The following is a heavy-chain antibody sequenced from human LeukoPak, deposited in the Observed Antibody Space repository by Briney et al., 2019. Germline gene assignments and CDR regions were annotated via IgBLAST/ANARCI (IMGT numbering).Heavy chain of an antibody. J-gene: IGHJ6*03. CDR3: AREWELRGAYYMDV. D-gene: IGHD1-26*01. V-gene: IGHV3-74*01. Sequence: GGSLRLSCAASGFTFSSYWMHWVRQAPGKGLVWVPRISSDGGNTVYADSVKGRFTISRDNANDTLYLQMDSLRGEDTAVYYCAREWELRGAYYMDVWGKGTTVTVSS. CDR2: ISSDGGNT. CDR1: GFTFSSYW.